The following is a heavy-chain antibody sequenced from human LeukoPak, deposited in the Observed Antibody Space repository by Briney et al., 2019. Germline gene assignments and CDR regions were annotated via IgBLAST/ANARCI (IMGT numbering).Heavy chain of an antibody. CDR3: AKVKIYDSSGYYSHCFDN. Sequence: GGSLRLSCEASGFTFTKYAMGWVSQAPGKGLEWVSVMSASIGSRYYADSVKGRFSISRDNSQNTQYLQMNNLKAEDTAVYYCAKVKIYDSSGYYSHCFDNWGQGTLVTVSS. CDR2: MSASIGSR. D-gene: IGHD3-22*01. V-gene: IGHV3-23*01. J-gene: IGHJ4*02. CDR1: GFTFTKYA.